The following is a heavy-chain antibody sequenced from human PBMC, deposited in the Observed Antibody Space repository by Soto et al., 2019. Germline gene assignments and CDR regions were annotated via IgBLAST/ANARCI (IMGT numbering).Heavy chain of an antibody. J-gene: IGHJ6*02. Sequence: QVQLQESGPGLVKPSETLSLTCTVSGGSISSYYWSWIRQPPGKGLEWIGCMYNTGSTVYNPSLKCRGTISVDTHKNQCSLKLNAVTAADTAVYYCARDLWGYCGTDCYPLDVWGQGTTVTVSS. CDR1: GGSISSYY. CDR3: ARDLWGYCGTDCYPLDV. CDR2: MYNTGST. D-gene: IGHD2-21*02. V-gene: IGHV4-59*01.